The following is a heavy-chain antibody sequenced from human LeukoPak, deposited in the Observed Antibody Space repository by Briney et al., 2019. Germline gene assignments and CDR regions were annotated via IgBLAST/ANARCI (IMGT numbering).Heavy chain of an antibody. Sequence: PSETLSLTCAVSGYSISSGYYWGWIRQPPGKGLEWIGSIYYSGSTYYNPSLKSRVTISVDTSKNQFSLKLSSVTAADTAVYYCARGTVTGGPYFDYWGQGTLVTVSS. CDR3: ARGTVTGGPYFDY. V-gene: IGHV4-38-2*01. D-gene: IGHD4-17*01. J-gene: IGHJ4*02. CDR2: IYYSGST. CDR1: GYSISSGYY.